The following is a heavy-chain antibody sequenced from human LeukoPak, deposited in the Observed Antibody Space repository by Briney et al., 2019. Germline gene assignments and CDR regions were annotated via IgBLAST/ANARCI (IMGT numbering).Heavy chain of an antibody. V-gene: IGHV4-31*03. J-gene: IGHJ4*02. CDR2: IYYSGST. CDR1: GGSISSGGYY. Sequence: PSQTLSLTCTVSGGSISSGGYYWSWIRQHPGKGLEWIGYIYYSGSTYYNPSLKSRVTISVDTSKNQFSLKLSSVTAADTAVYYCARTEATVTYFDYWGQGTLVTVSS. D-gene: IGHD4-17*01. CDR3: ARTEATVTYFDY.